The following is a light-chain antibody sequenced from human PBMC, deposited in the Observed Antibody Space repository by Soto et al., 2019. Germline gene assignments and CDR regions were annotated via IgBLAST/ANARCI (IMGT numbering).Light chain of an antibody. Sequence: QSALTQPRSVSGSPGQSVTISCTGISSDVGHYNFVSWYQKYPGKDPKLVLYDVNKRPSGVPGRFSGSKSGNTASLTVSGLQSDDEADYYCSSYAGGYPVLFGGGTQLTVL. J-gene: IGLJ2*01. CDR3: SSYAGGYPVL. V-gene: IGLV2-11*01. CDR1: SSDVGHYNF. CDR2: DVN.